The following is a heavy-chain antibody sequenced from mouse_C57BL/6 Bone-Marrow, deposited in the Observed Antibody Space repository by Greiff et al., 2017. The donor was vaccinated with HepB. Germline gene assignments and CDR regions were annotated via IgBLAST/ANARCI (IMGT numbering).Heavy chain of an antibody. CDR2: IYPGNSDT. J-gene: IGHJ3*01. Sequence: EVQLQQSGTVLARPGASVKMSCKTSGYTFTSYWMHWVKQRPGQGLEWIGAIYPGNSDTSYNQKFKGKAKLTAVTSASTAYMELSSLTNEDSAVYYCTRWGPTVVAPFAYWGQGTLVTVSA. CDR3: TRWGPTVVAPFAY. V-gene: IGHV1-5*01. CDR1: GYTFTSYW. D-gene: IGHD1-1*01.